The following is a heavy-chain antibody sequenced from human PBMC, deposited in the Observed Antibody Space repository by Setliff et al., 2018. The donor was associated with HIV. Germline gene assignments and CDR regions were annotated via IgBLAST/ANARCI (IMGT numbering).Heavy chain of an antibody. CDR1: GDSISSYS. CDR2: VYASGET. V-gene: IGHV4-4*09. J-gene: IGHJ5*01. CDR3: ARRVLQDSTITSSNWFDS. D-gene: IGHD2-2*01. Sequence: SEPLSLTCTVSGDSISSYSWNWTRQPPGRGLAWLGYVYASGETNYNPSLKSRVTMSTDTSRNQFFLNLNYATAADTAVYFCARRVLQDSTITSSNWFDSWGQGTLVTVSS.